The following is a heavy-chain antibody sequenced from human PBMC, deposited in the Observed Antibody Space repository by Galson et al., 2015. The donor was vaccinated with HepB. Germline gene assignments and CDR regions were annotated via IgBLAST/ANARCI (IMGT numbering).Heavy chain of an antibody. V-gene: IGHV4-34*01. D-gene: IGHD1-26*01. Sequence: ETLSLTCAVYGGSFSGYYWSWIRQPPGKGLEWIGEINHSGSTNYNPSLKSRVTISVDTSKNQFSLKLSSVTAADTAVYYCARRIGSYVDYWGQGTLLTVSS. CDR2: INHSGST. J-gene: IGHJ4*02. CDR1: GGSFSGYY. CDR3: ARRIGSYVDY.